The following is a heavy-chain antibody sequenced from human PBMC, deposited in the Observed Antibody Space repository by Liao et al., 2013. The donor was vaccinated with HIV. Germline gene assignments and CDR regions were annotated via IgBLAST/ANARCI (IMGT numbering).Heavy chain of an antibody. D-gene: IGHD3-16*01. J-gene: IGHJ4*02. CDR1: GDSVTGSY. CDR2: IHYSGST. CDR3: ARVANWGRFDF. Sequence: QVQLQESGPGLVRPSETLSLTCTVSGDSVTGSYWNWIRQSPGKGLEWIGYIHYSGSTRYNPSLKSRVSMSIDSSKNQISLKVTSVTAADTAVYACARVANWGRFDFWGQGNPGHRLL. V-gene: IGHV4-59*02.